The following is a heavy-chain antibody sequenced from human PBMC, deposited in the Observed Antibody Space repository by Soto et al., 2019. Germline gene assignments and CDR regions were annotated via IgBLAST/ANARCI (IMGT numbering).Heavy chain of an antibody. J-gene: IGHJ6*02. CDR3: ARVNYYGSGSYQNGEYYYGMDV. CDR1: GGSISSYF. D-gene: IGHD3-10*01. Sequence: QVQLQESGPGLVKPSETLSLTCTVSGGSISSYFWSWIRQPPGKGLAWIGYIFYSENTNYSTSLKSRVTISVDTSKNELSLKLSSVTAADTAVYYCARVNYYGSGSYQNGEYYYGMDVWGQGTTVTVSS. CDR2: IFYSENT. V-gene: IGHV4-59*01.